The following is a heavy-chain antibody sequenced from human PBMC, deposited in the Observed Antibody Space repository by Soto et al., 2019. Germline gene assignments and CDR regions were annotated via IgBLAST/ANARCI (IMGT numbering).Heavy chain of an antibody. CDR1: GYTFTRYD. D-gene: IGHD3-22*01. J-gene: IGHJ4*02. CDR3: AGEKVTSGYPD. V-gene: IGHV1-8*01. CDR2: MNPNRGNT. Sequence: QVQLVQSGAEVKKPGASVKVSCKASGYTFTRYDINWVRQATGQGLARIRCMNPNRGNTAYAQKSQGRITMTGNTSISTACIELSSLRSEETAVYYCAGEKVTSGYPDWGQGTLVTVSS.